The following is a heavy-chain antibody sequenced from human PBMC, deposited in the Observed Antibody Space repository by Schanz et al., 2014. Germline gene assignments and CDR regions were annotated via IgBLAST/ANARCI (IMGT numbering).Heavy chain of an antibody. CDR2: MYNIGIT. D-gene: IGHD1-1*01. CDR1: GGSIRRYY. J-gene: IGHJ4*02. V-gene: IGHV4-59*01. Sequence: QVQLQESGPGLVQPSETLSLTCTVSGGSIRRYYWSWIRQPPGKGLEWIASMYNIGITYYNPSLKSRVTISVDTSKNQFSLRLHSVTAADTGVYYCARDRGTGERYFDHWGQGILVTVSS. CDR3: ARDRGTGERYFDH.